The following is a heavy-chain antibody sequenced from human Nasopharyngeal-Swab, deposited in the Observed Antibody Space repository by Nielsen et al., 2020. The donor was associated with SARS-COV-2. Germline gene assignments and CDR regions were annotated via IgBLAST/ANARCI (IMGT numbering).Heavy chain of an antibody. CDR1: SFSISSGYY. CDR2: IYHTGST. D-gene: IGHD6-13*01. V-gene: IGHV4-38-2*01. Sequence: SETLSLTCAVSSFSISSGYYWGWIRQPPGKGLEWIGSIYHTGSTYYNPSLKSRGTISVDTSKNEFSLKLSSVTAADTAVYYCARHRYSSSWSWYFDYWGQGTLVTVSS. J-gene: IGHJ4*02. CDR3: ARHRYSSSWSWYFDY.